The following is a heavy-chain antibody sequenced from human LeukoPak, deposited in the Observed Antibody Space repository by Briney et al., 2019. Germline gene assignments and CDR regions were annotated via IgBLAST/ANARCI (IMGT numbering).Heavy chain of an antibody. CDR2: IYYSGST. V-gene: IGHV4-59*01. CDR3: ARDGYSGSDAL. J-gene: IGHJ4*02. CDR1: GGFISSYY. D-gene: IGHD5-12*01. Sequence: SETLSLTCTVSGGFISSYYWSWIRQPPGKGLEWIGYIYYSGSTNYNPSLKSRVTISVDTSKNQFSLKLSSVTAADTAVYYCARDGYSGSDALWGQGTLVTVSS.